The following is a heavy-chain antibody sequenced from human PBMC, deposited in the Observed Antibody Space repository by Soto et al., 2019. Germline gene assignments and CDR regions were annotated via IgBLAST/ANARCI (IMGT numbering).Heavy chain of an antibody. CDR1: GFTFSSYE. J-gene: IGHJ4*02. CDR2: ISSSGSTI. V-gene: IGHV3-48*03. Sequence: LRLSCAASGFTFSSYEMNWVRQAPGKGLEWVSYISSSGSTIYYADSVKGRFTISRDNAKNSLYLQMDSLRAEDTAVYYCARDASHPSSWYGPFDYWGQGTLVTVSS. CDR3: ARDASHPSSWYGPFDY. D-gene: IGHD6-13*01.